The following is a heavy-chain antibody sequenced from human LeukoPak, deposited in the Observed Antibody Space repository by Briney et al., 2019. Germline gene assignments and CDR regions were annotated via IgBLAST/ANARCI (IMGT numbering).Heavy chain of an antibody. D-gene: IGHD3-3*01. J-gene: IGHJ4*02. CDR1: GFTFSSYA. CDR3: AKDPDYDFWSGYDY. Sequence: GGSLRLSCAASGFTFSSYAMSWVRQAPGKGLEGVSAISGSGGSTYYADSVKGRFTISRDNSKNTLYLQMNSLRAEDTAVYYCAKDPDYDFWSGYDYWGQGTLVTVSS. V-gene: IGHV3-23*01. CDR2: ISGSGGST.